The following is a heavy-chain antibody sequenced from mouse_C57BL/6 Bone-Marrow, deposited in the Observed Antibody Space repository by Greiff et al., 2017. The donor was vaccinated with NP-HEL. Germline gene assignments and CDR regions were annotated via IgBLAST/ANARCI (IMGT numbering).Heavy chain of an antibody. D-gene: IGHD1-1*01. V-gene: IGHV5-12*01. CDR2: ISNGGGST. CDR1: GFTFSDYY. J-gene: IGHJ3*01. CDR3: ARHSIYYYVPFAY. Sequence: EVHLVESGGGLVQPGGSLKLSCAASGFTFSDYYMYWVHQTPEKSLEWVAYISNGGGSTYYPANVKGRFTISGDTAKNTLYLQMSRLKSEDTAMYYCARHSIYYYVPFAYWGQGNLVTVSA.